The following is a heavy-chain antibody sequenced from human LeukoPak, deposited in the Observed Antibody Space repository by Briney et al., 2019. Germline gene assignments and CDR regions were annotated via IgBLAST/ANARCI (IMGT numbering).Heavy chain of an antibody. Sequence: GASVKVSCKASGYTFTSYYMHWVRQAPGQGLEWMGIINPSGGSTSYAQKFQGRVTMTRDMSTSSVYMELSSLRSEDTAVYYCAREAVPEGYFDYWGQGTLVTVSS. CDR3: AREAVPEGYFDY. V-gene: IGHV1-46*01. D-gene: IGHD1-14*01. CDR1: GYTFTSYY. J-gene: IGHJ4*02. CDR2: INPSGGST.